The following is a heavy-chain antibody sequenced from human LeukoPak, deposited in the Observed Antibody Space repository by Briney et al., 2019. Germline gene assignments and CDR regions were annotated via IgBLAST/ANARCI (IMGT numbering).Heavy chain of an antibody. CDR1: GFTFSSYS. CDR3: AKSLGYCSGGGCYAFDY. J-gene: IGHJ4*02. V-gene: IGHV3-48*01. Sequence: GGSLRLSCAASGFTFSSYSMNWVRQAPGKGLEWVSYISSSSSTIYYADSVKGRFTISRDNSKNTLYLQMNSLRADDTAVYYCAKSLGYCSGGGCYAFDYWGQGTLVTVSS. CDR2: ISSSSSTI. D-gene: IGHD2-15*01.